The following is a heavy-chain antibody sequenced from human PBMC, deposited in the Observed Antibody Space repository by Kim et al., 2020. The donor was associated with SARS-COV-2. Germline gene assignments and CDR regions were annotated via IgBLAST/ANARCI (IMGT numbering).Heavy chain of an antibody. J-gene: IGHJ4*02. D-gene: IGHD3-9*01. CDR3: AKGDDTPGDY. V-gene: IGHV3-30*18. CDR1: GFTFNKFG. CDR2: ISYDGSKK. Sequence: GGSLRLSCAGSGFTFNKFGMHWVRQAPGRGLEWVAVISYDGSKKYYADSVKGRFTISRDNSKNTLYLQMNSLRAEDTAVYYCAKGDDTPGDYWGQGTLVTVSS.